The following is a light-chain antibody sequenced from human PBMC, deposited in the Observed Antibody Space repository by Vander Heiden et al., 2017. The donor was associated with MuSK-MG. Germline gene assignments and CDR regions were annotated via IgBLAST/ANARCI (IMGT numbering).Light chain of an antibody. CDR3: QSYDSSLSAYVV. CDR2: GNS. Sequence: QSVLTQPPSVSGAPGQRVTISCTGNSSNIGAGYDVHSYQQLPGKAPKLLLYGNSNRPSGVPDRFSGSKSGTSASLAITGLQAEDEADYHCQSYDSSLSAYVVFGGGTKLTVL. J-gene: IGLJ2*01. CDR1: SSNIGAGYD. V-gene: IGLV1-40*01.